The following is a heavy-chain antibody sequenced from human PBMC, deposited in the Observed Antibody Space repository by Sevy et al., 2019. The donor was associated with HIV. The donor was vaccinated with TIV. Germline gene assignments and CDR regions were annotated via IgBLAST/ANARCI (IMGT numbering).Heavy chain of an antibody. V-gene: IGHV3-23*01. D-gene: IGHD3-3*01. CDR1: GFTFSSYA. CDR3: AKYRARGVVINLFDY. Sequence: GGSLRLSCAASGFTFSSYAMSWVRQAPGKGLEWVSAISGSGGCTYYADSVKGRFTISRDNSKNTLYLQMNSLRAEDTAVYYCAKYRARGVVINLFDYWGQGTLVTVSS. J-gene: IGHJ4*02. CDR2: ISGSGGCT.